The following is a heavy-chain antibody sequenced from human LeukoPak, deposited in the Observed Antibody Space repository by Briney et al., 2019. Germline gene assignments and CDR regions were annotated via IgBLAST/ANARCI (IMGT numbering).Heavy chain of an antibody. CDR1: GGSISSSSYY. Sequence: SETLSLTCTVSGGSISSSSYYWGWIRQPPGKGLEWIGSIYYSGSTNYNPSLKSRVTISVDTSKNQFSLKLSSVTAADTAVYYCARDYGGNSDYWGQGTLATVSS. J-gene: IGHJ4*02. D-gene: IGHD4-23*01. CDR3: ARDYGGNSDY. V-gene: IGHV4-39*07. CDR2: IYYSGST.